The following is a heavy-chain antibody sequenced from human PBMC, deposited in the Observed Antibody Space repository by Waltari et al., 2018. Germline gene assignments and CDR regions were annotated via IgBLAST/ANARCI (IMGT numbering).Heavy chain of an antibody. V-gene: IGHV3-53*01. Sequence: EVQLVESGGGLIQPGGSLRVSCPASGFTVNNNYMIWVRQAPGKGLEWVSLIFSGGNTFYADSVRGRFTISRDSSKNTLYLQMNSLRTEDTAVYYCASSPKEGYWGQGTLVTVSS. CDR3: ASSPKEGY. CDR2: IFSGGNT. J-gene: IGHJ4*02. CDR1: GFTVNNNY.